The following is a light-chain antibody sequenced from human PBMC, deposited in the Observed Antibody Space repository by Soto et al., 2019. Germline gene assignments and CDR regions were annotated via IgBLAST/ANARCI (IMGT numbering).Light chain of an antibody. CDR3: QQYGRSPWT. CDR2: GAS. CDR1: QSVSSSY. J-gene: IGKJ1*01. Sequence: EIVLTQSPGTLSLPPGERATLSCRASQSVSSSYLAWYQQKPGQAPRLLIYGASSRATGIPDRFSGSGSGTDFTLTISRLEPEDFAVYFCQQYGRSPWTFGQGTKVDIK. V-gene: IGKV3-20*01.